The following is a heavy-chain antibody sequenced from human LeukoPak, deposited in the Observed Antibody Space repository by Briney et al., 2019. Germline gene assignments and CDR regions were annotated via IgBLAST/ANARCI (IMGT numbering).Heavy chain of an antibody. CDR3: AKGQDSSSHDAFDI. CDR1: GFTFSDYG. V-gene: IGHV3-21*04. D-gene: IGHD6-13*01. CDR2: ISSSSSYI. Sequence: GGSLRLSCAASGFTFSDYGMHWVRQAPGKGLEWVASISSSSSYIYYADSVKGRFTISRDNAKNSLYLQMNSLRAEDMALYYCAKGQDSSSHDAFDIWGQGTMVTVSS. J-gene: IGHJ3*02.